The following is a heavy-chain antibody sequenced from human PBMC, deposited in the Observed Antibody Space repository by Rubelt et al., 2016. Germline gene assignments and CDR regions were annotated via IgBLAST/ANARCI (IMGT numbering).Heavy chain of an antibody. CDR2: GTA. Sequence: GTANYAQKFQGRVTITADESTSTAYMELSSLRSEDTAVYYCARGGEWLSYGMDVWGQGTTVTVSS. D-gene: IGHD3-3*01. J-gene: IGHJ6*02. CDR3: ARGGEWLSYGMDV. V-gene: IGHV1-69*01.